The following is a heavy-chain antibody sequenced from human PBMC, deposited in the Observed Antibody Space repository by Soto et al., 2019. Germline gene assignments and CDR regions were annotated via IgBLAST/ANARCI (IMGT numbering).Heavy chain of an antibody. CDR3: ARDPAGVYWFDP. Sequence: ASVKVSCKASGYTFTGYYMHWVRQAPRQGLEWMGWINPNSGDTNYAQKFQGRVTMTRDTSISTAYMELSRLRSADTAVYYCARDPAGVYWFDPWGQGTLVTVSS. V-gene: IGHV1-2*02. CDR2: INPNSGDT. D-gene: IGHD6-13*01. J-gene: IGHJ5*01. CDR1: GYTFTGYY.